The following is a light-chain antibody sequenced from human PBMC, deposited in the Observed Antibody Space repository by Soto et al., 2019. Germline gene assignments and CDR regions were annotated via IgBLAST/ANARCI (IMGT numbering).Light chain of an antibody. CDR1: NRDVGSYNL. CDR3: QTWGTGIHVI. J-gene: IGLJ2*01. CDR2: EVR. Sequence: QSALTQPASVSGSPGQSITIACTGTNRDVGSYNLVSWYQQRPGEAPKLIISEVRNRPSGISYRFTGSKSGNTASLTISGLQAEDEADYYCQTWGTGIHVIFGGGTQLTVL. V-gene: IGLV2-14*01.